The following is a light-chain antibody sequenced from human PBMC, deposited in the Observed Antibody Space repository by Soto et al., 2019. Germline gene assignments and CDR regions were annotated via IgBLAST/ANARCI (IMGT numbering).Light chain of an antibody. V-gene: IGKV1-9*01. CDR1: QGISSS. CDR2: AAS. J-gene: IGKJ5*01. Sequence: IKLTQSPSFLSANVGDRVTITCRASQGISSSLAWYQQKPGEAPRLLIYAASTLQSGVPSRFSGSGYGTEFTLTISSLQPDDFASYYCQKLHNFPLTFGQGTLLEVK. CDR3: QKLHNFPLT.